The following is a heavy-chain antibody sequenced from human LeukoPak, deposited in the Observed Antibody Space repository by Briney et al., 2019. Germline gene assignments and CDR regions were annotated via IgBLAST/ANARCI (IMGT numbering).Heavy chain of an antibody. CDR2: IYYSGST. CDR3: ARSRVRGVDWFDP. CDR1: GGSISSSSYY. D-gene: IGHD3-10*01. J-gene: IGHJ5*02. V-gene: IGHV4-39*01. Sequence: SETLSLTCTVSGGSISSSSYYWGRIRQPPGQGLEWIGSIYYSGSTYYNPSLRSRVTISVDTSKNQFSLKLSSATAADTAVYCCARSRVRGVDWFDPWGQGTLVTVSS.